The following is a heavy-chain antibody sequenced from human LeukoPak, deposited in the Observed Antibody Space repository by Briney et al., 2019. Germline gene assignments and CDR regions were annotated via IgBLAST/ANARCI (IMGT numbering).Heavy chain of an antibody. CDR2: INPNSGGT. Sequence: ASVKVPCKASGYTFTGYYMHWVRQAPGQGLEWMGWINPNSGGTNYAQKFQGRVTMTRDTSISTAYMELSRLRSDDTAVYYCALKGDYGDSFDYWGQGTLVTVSS. CDR3: ALKGDYGDSFDY. V-gene: IGHV1-2*02. J-gene: IGHJ4*02. CDR1: GYTFTGYY. D-gene: IGHD4-17*01.